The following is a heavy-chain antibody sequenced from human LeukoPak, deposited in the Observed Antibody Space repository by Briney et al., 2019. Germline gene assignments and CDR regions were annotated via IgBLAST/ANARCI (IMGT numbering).Heavy chain of an antibody. J-gene: IGHJ5*02. CDR3: ARGSDYVWGSYRYKGGRDWFDP. V-gene: IGHV4-4*07. Sequence: KASETLSLTCTVSGGSISSYYWSWIRQPAGKGLEWIGRIYTSGSTNYNPSLKSRVTMSVDTSKNQFSLKLSSVTAADTAVYYRARGSDYVWGSYRYKGGRDWFDPWGQGTLVTVSS. CDR2: IYTSGST. D-gene: IGHD3-16*02. CDR1: GGSISSYY.